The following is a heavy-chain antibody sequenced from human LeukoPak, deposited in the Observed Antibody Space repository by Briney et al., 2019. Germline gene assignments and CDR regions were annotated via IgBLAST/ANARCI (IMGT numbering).Heavy chain of an antibody. CDR3: AKARGGDILTGYLDY. CDR2: ISYDGSNK. CDR1: GFTFSSYG. Sequence: GGSLRLSCAASGFTFSSYGMHWVRQAPGKGLEWVAVISYDGSNKYYADSVKGRFTISRDNSKNTLYLQMNSLRAEDTAVYYCAKARGGDILTGYLDYWGQGTLVTVSS. J-gene: IGHJ4*02. D-gene: IGHD3-9*01. V-gene: IGHV3-30*18.